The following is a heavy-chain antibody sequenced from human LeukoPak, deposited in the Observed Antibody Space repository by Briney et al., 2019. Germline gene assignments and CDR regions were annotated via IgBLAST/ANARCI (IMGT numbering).Heavy chain of an antibody. CDR3: ARDKPLWFGELLHAYYYFYMDV. V-gene: IGHV6-1*01. J-gene: IGHJ6*03. CDR2: TYYRSKWYN. D-gene: IGHD3-10*01. CDR1: GDSVSRNRTA. Sequence: SQTLSLTCAISGDSVSRNRTAWNWIRQSPSRGLEWLGRTYYRSKWYNDYAVSVKSRITINADTSKKQFSLQLNSVTPEDTAVYYCARDKPLWFGELLHAYYYFYMDVWGKGTTVTISS.